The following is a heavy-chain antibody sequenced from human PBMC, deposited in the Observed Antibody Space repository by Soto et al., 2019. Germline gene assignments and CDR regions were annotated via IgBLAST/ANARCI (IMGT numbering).Heavy chain of an antibody. CDR1: GFTFSSYS. V-gene: IGHV3-48*02. CDR2: ISSSSSTI. D-gene: IGHD6-13*01. Sequence: GGSLRLSCAASGFTFSSYSMNWVRQAPGKGLEWVSYISSSSSTIYYADSVKGRFTISRDNAKNSLYLQMNSLRDEDTAVYYCARGRYSSSWYGPHYYYGMDVWGQGTTVTVSS. CDR3: ARGRYSSSWYGPHYYYGMDV. J-gene: IGHJ6*02.